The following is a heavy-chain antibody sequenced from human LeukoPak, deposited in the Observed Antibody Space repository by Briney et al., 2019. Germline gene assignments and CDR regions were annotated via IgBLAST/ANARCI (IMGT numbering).Heavy chain of an antibody. J-gene: IGHJ4*02. CDR2: INPKTGGT. Sequence: GASVKVSCKASGYTFTDSYMHWVRQAPGQGLEWMGWINPKTGGTNYAQRFQGRVTLPRDTSIRTASMELNSLRSDDTAVYYCARDGRLTIFVRGIITEGSPPKNWGQGTLVTVSS. V-gene: IGHV1-2*02. D-gene: IGHD3-10*01. CDR3: ARDGRLTIFVRGIITEGSPPKN. CDR1: GYTFTDSY.